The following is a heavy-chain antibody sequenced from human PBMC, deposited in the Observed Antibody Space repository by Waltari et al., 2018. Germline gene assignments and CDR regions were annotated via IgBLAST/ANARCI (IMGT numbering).Heavy chain of an antibody. CDR1: GYTFTSYD. D-gene: IGHD3-22*01. J-gene: IGHJ3*02. CDR2: MNPNSGNT. CDR3: ARAHYYDRSVAFDI. Sequence: QVQLVQSGAEVKKPGASVKVSCKASGYTFTSYDINWVRQATGPGLEWMGWMNPNSGNTGYAQKFQGRVTMTRNTSISTAYMELSSLRSEDTAVYYCARAHYYDRSVAFDIWGQGTMVTVSS. V-gene: IGHV1-8*01.